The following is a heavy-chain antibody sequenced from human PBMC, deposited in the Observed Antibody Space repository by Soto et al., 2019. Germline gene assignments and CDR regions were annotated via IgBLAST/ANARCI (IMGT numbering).Heavy chain of an antibody. CDR2: IIPILGIA. J-gene: IGHJ4*02. D-gene: IGHD3-9*01. V-gene: IGHV1-69*02. CDR3: ARLCLTGYHDY. Sequence: QVQLVQSGAEVKKPGSSVKVSCKASGGTFSSYTISWVRQAPGQGLEWMGRIIPILGIANYAQKFQGRVTITADKATSTAYMELSSLRSEDTAVYYCARLCLTGYHDYWGQGTLVTVSS. CDR1: GGTFSSYT.